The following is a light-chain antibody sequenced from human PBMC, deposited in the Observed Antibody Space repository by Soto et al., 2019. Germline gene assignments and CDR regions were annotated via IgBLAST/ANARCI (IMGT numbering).Light chain of an antibody. Sequence: QSALTQPASVSGSPGQAITISCTGTSSDVGGYNYVSWYQQHPGKAPKLMIYDVIKRPSGVSNRFSGSQSGNSASLTISGLQVEDEADYECSSYTSSSTYVVFGGRTKLTVL. V-gene: IGLV2-14*03. J-gene: IGLJ2*01. CDR2: DVI. CDR1: SSDVGGYNY. CDR3: SSYTSSSTYVV.